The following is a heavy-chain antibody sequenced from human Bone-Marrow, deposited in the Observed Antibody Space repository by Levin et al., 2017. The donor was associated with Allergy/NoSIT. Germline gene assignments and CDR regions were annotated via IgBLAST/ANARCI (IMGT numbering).Heavy chain of an antibody. D-gene: IGHD3-10*01. CDR1: GGSISSGDYY. J-gene: IGHJ4*02. CDR3: ARSLPYGSGYFDY. Sequence: SCTVSGGSISSGDYYWSWIRQPPGKGLEWIGYIYYSGNTYYNPSLKSRLTISVDTSKNQFSLKLSSVTAADTAVYFCARSLPYGSGYFDYWGQGTLVTVSS. CDR2: IYYSGNT. V-gene: IGHV4-30-4*01.